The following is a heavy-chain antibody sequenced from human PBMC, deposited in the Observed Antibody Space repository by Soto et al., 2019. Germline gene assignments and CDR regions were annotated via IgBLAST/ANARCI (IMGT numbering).Heavy chain of an antibody. CDR2: FDPEDGET. CDR1: GYTLTELS. Sequence: ASVKVSCKVSGYTLTELSMHWVRQAPGKGLEWMGGFDPEDGETIYAQKFQGRVTMTEDTSTDTAYMELSSLRPEDTAVYYCAKDRSGVLYAAGGMDVWGQGTTVTVSS. CDR3: AKDRSGVLYAAGGMDV. J-gene: IGHJ6*02. D-gene: IGHD2-8*01. V-gene: IGHV1-24*01.